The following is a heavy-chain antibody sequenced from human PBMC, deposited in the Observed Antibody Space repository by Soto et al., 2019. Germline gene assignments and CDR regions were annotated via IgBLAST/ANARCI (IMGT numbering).Heavy chain of an antibody. D-gene: IGHD6-13*01. CDR3: ARGPPLGQQLPQTDYYYYHYMDV. J-gene: IGHJ6*03. CDR2: IIPILGIA. CDR1: GGTFSSYT. V-gene: IGHV1-69*02. Sequence: ASVKVSCKASGGTFSSYTISWVRQAPGQGLEWMGRIIPILGIANYAQKFQGRVTITADKSTGTAYMELSSLRSEDTAVYCCARGPPLGQQLPQTDYYYYHYMDVWGKGTTVTVSS.